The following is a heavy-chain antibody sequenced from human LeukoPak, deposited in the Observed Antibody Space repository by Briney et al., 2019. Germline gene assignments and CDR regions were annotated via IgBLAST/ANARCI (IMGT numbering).Heavy chain of an antibody. J-gene: IGHJ4*02. CDR1: GGSITNHY. CDR2: IYFSGST. V-gene: IGHV4-59*11. CDR3: ARGGAWSDY. D-gene: IGHD6-19*01. Sequence: PSETLSLTCTVSGGSITNHYWTWIRQPPGKGLEWIGYIYFSGSTNYNPSLKSRVTISVDTFKNQFSLKLNSVTAADTAVYFCARGGAWSDYWGRGALVTVSS.